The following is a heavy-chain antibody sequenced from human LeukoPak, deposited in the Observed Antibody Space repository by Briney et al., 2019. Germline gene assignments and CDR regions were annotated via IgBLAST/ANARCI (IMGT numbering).Heavy chain of an antibody. CDR1: GGSISNSSYF. Sequence: SSETLSLTCTVSGGSISNSSYFWGWIRQPPGRGLEWIGSIYRSGSTYYNSSLKSRVTISVDTSKNQFSLKLSSVTAADTAVYYCATLPTLYYYDSSGPTRYYYYMDVWGKGTTVTVSS. CDR3: ATLPTLYYYDSSGPTRYYYYMDV. J-gene: IGHJ6*03. V-gene: IGHV4-39*07. D-gene: IGHD3-22*01. CDR2: IYRSGST.